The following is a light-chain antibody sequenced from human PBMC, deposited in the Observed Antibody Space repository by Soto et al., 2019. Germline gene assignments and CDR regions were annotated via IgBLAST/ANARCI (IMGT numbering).Light chain of an antibody. CDR3: SSYTSSSTRV. CDR2: EVS. J-gene: IGLJ3*02. Sequence: QSVLTQPAPVSGSPGQSITISCTGTSSDVGGYNYVSWYQQHPGKAPKLMIYEVSNRPSGVSNRFSGSKSGNTASLTISGLQAEDAADYYCSSYTSSSTRVFGGGTKLTVL. CDR1: SSDVGGYNY. V-gene: IGLV2-14*01.